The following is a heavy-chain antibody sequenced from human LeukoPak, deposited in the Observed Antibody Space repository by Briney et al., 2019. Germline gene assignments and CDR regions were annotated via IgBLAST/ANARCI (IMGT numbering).Heavy chain of an antibody. CDR1: GYTFTSHY. D-gene: IGHD3-16*02. CDR2: INPSGSST. Sequence: ASVKVSCKASGYTFTSHYMHWVRQAPGQGLEWMGLINPSGSSTLYAQKFQGRVTMTRDMSTTTDYMELSSLRPEDTAVYYCARDNSVGDIAWWFDPWGQGTLVTVSS. CDR3: ARDNSVGDIAWWFDP. J-gene: IGHJ5*02. V-gene: IGHV1-46*01.